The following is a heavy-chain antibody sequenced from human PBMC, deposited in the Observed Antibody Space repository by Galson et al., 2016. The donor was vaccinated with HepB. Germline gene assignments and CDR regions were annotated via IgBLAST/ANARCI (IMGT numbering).Heavy chain of an antibody. CDR2: INKDGSNI. CDR3: ACGFGFYSGSGSKIDF. V-gene: IGHV3-74*01. D-gene: IGHD3-10*01. J-gene: IGHJ4*02. CDR1: GITFSGYW. Sequence: SLRLSCAASGITFSGYWMHWVRQAPGKGLVWVARINKDGSNIDYADSVKGRFTISRDNAKNTVYLQMNGLRVEDTAVYFCACGFGFYSGSGSKIDFWGQGTRVTVSS.